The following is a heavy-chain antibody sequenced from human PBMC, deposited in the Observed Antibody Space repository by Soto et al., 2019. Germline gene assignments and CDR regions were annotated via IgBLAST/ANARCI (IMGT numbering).Heavy chain of an antibody. J-gene: IGHJ4*02. CDR1: GGSFSGYY. D-gene: IGHD3-22*01. Sequence: PSETLSLTCAVYGGSFSGYYWSWIRQPPGKGLEWIGEINHSGSTNYNPPLKSRVTISVDTSKNQFSLKLSSVTAADTAVYYCARGQREYYDSSGYYSFDYWGQGTLVTVSS. CDR2: INHSGST. CDR3: ARGQREYYDSSGYYSFDY. V-gene: IGHV4-34*01.